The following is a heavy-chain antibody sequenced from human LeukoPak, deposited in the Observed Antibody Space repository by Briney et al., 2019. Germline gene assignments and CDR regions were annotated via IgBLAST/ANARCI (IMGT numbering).Heavy chain of an antibody. V-gene: IGHV4-59*01. J-gene: IGHJ4*02. CDR2: IYYSGST. Sequence: SETLSLTCTVSGGSISSYYWSWIRQPPGKGLEWIGYIYYSGSTNYNPSLKSRVTISVDTSKNQFSLKLSSVTAADTAVYYCARVNRQQLGRYYFDYWGQGTLVTVSS. CDR3: ARVNRQQLGRYYFDY. D-gene: IGHD6-13*01. CDR1: GGSISSYY.